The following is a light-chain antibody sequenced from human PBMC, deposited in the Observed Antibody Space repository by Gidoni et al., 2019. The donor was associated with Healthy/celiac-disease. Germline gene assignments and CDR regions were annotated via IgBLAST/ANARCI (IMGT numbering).Light chain of an antibody. CDR3: QQSYSTPPFT. Sequence: DIQMTQSPPSLSASVGDRVTIPCRASQSISSYLNWYQQKPWKAPKLLIYASSSLQSGIPSSFSGSVSGTDFTLTISNLQPEDFATYYCQQSYSTPPFTFGQGTRLEIK. J-gene: IGKJ5*01. CDR2: ASS. CDR1: QSISSY. V-gene: IGKV1-39*01.